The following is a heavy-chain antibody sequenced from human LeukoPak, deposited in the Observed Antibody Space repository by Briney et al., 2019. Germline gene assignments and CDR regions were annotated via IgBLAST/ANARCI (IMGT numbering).Heavy chain of an antibody. CDR3: ARGSGSYGY. D-gene: IGHD1-26*01. CDR2: ISYNGSNK. V-gene: IGHV3-33*05. CDR1: GFTLSSFG. Sequence: GKSLRLSCAASGFTLSSFGMHCVRQPPGKWLEWLAVISYNGSNKYYEDAVKGRFTISRDNSKNTLYLQMNSLRAEDTAVYYCARGSGSYGYWGQGTLVTVSS. J-gene: IGHJ4*02.